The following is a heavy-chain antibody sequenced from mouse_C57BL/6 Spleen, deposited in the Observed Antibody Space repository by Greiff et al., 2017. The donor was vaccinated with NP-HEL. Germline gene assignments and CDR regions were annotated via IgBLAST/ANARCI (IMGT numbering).Heavy chain of an antibody. Sequence: QVQLQQPGAELVKPGASVKLSCKASGYTFTSYWMQWVKQRPGQGLEWIGEIDPSDSYTNYNQKFKGKATLTVDTSSSTAYMQLSSLTSEDSAVYYCATYGNYVDYYAMDYWGQGTSVTVSS. J-gene: IGHJ4*01. CDR2: IDPSDSYT. CDR1: GYTFTSYW. V-gene: IGHV1-50*01. CDR3: ATYGNYVDYYAMDY. D-gene: IGHD2-1*01.